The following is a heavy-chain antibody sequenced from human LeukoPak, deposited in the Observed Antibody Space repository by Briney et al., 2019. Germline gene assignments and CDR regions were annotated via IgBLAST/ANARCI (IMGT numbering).Heavy chain of an antibody. J-gene: IGHJ4*02. CDR1: GGSFSGYY. CDR2: MNHIGSA. Sequence: SETLSLTCAVYGGSFSGYYWSWIRQPPGKGLEWIGEMNHIGSANYNPSLKSRVTISVDTSKNQFSLKMRSVTVPDTAVYYCARRRDTGYFAWRYWGQGILVTVSA. CDR3: ARRRDTGYFAWRY. D-gene: IGHD3-9*01. V-gene: IGHV4-34*01.